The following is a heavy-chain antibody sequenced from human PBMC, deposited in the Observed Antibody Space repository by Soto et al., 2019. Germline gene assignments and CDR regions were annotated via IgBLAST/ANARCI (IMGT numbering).Heavy chain of an antibody. V-gene: IGHV1-3*01. J-gene: IGHJ4*02. CDR3: ARGGYFDSSNYLAY. CDR1: GYTYTSYG. Sequence: ASVKFSCKASGYTYTSYGINWVRQAPGRGLEWMGWINHGNGNTKYSQQFQGRVIIDRDTSASTAYMELSSLRSEDTAVYYCARGGYFDSSNYLAYWGLGTLVTVS. CDR2: INHGNGNT. D-gene: IGHD3-22*01.